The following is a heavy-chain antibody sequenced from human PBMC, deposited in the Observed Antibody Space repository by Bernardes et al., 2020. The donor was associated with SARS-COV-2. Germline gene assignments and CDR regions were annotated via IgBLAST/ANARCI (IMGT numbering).Heavy chain of an antibody. J-gene: IGHJ2*01. Sequence: SETLSLTCTVSGGSIGSHYWSWIRQPPGKGLEWIGDIYYSGNTNYNPSLKSRVTISVDTSKNQFSLKLSSVTAADTAVYYCARGGAETFYWYFDLWGRGTLVTVSS. CDR2: IYYSGNT. CDR3: ARGGAETFYWYFDL. D-gene: IGHD1-26*01. CDR1: GGSIGSHY. V-gene: IGHV4-59*11.